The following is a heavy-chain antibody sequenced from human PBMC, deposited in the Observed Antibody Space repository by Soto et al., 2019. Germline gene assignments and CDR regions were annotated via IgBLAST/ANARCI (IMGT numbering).Heavy chain of an antibody. V-gene: IGHV3-64D*08. D-gene: IGHD6-19*01. Sequence: SGGSLRLSCSASGSTFSSYAMHWVRQAPGKGLEYVSAISSNGGSTYYADSVKGRFTISRDNSKNTPYLQMSSLRAEDTAVYYCVKELVAGMGGRNDYWGQGTLVTVSS. CDR3: VKELVAGMGGRNDY. J-gene: IGHJ4*02. CDR2: ISSNGGST. CDR1: GSTFSSYA.